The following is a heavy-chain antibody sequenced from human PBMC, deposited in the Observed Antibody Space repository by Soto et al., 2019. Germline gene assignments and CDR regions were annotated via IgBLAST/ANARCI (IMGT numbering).Heavy chain of an antibody. Sequence: ASVKVSCKTSGYSFPDYSINWVRQAPGQGLEWLGWITVYNGHTNYAPSLQGRVTISTDTATSTVYMELTTLRSDDTAVYYGAGGKRSYLSYVEYWG. CDR1: GYSFPDYS. V-gene: IGHV1-18*01. D-gene: IGHD3-10*01. CDR3: AGGKRSYLSYVEY. CDR2: ITVYNGHT. J-gene: IGHJ4*01.